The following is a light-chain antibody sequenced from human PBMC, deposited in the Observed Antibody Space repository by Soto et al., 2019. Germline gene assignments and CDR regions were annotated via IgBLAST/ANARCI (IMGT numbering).Light chain of an antibody. V-gene: IGKV3-20*01. CDR1: QSVRSSY. CDR3: QQYGDSPLT. J-gene: IGKJ4*01. CDR2: GAS. Sequence: EIVLTQSPGTLSLSPGERATLSCRASQSVRSSYLAWYQQKPGQAPRLLIYGASSRATGIPDRFSGSVSGTDFTLTISRLEPEDSAVYYCQQYGDSPLTFGGGTKVDIK.